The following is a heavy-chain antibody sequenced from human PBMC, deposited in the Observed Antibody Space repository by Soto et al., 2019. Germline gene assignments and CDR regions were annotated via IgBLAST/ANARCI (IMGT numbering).Heavy chain of an antibody. D-gene: IGHD3-22*01. V-gene: IGHV1-58*01. CDR3: AAGPYYYDSTLIPHFFDY. CDR2: IVVGSGNT. Sequence: ASVKVSCKASGFTFTSSAVQWVRQARGQRLEWIGWIVVGSGNTNYAQKFQERVTITRDMSTSTAYMELSSLRSEDTAVYYCAAGPYYYDSTLIPHFFDYWGQGTLVTVSS. CDR1: GFTFTSSA. J-gene: IGHJ4*02.